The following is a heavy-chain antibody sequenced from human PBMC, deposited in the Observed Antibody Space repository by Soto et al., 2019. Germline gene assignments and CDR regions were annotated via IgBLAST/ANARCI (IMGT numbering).Heavy chain of an antibody. CDR3: ARIRRVAKIQSSAKFDY. V-gene: IGHV2-26*01. Sequence: QVTLKESGPVLVKPTETLTLTCTVSGFSLSNARMGVSWIRQPPGKALEWLAHIFSNDEKSYSTSLKSRLTISKDTSKSQVVLTMTNMDPVDTATYYCARIRRVAKIQSSAKFDYWGQGTLVTVSS. J-gene: IGHJ4*02. CDR1: GFSLSNARMG. CDR2: IFSNDEK. D-gene: IGHD5-12*01.